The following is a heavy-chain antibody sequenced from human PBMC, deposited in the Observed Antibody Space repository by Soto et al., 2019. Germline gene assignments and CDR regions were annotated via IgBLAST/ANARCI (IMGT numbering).Heavy chain of an antibody. V-gene: IGHV3-74*01. J-gene: IGHJ4*02. Sequence: PGGSLRLSCEASGFIFTNFWMHWVRQVPGKGLVWVSRIDTSGSSTSYADSVKGRFTISRDNAKNTVSLQMNSLRAEDTGVYYCAKDSRYFDLWSQGSLVTVS. CDR2: IDTSGSST. D-gene: IGHD1-20*01. CDR3: AKDSRYFDL. CDR1: GFIFTNFW.